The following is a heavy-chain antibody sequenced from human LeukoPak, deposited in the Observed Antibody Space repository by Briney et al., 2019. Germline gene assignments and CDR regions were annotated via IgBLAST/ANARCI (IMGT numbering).Heavy chain of an antibody. CDR3: ARGCGYYGSGGPRHYYYGMDV. D-gene: IGHD3-10*01. Sequence: ASVKVSCKASGGTFSSYAISWVRQAPGQGLEWMGWINPNSGGTNYAQKFQGWVTMTRDTSISTAYMELSRLRSDDTAVYYCARGCGYYGSGGPRHYYYGMDVWGQGTTVTVSS. V-gene: IGHV1-2*04. J-gene: IGHJ6*02. CDR1: GGTFSSYA. CDR2: INPNSGGT.